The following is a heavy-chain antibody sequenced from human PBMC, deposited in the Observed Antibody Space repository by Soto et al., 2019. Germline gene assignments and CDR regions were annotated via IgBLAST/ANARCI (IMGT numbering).Heavy chain of an antibody. J-gene: IGHJ1*01. CDR1: GFTFSDYG. CDR3: AKGGFEEEFAEYFQD. V-gene: IGHV3-30*18. Sequence: QVQLVESGGGVVQPGRSLSLSCAASGFTFSDYGMHWVRQAPGKGLEWVAVISYDGNYKYYADSVKGRFTISRDNSQNTLYVPVNSLRPEDTAVYSCAKGGFEEEFAEYFQDWGQGTLVTVSA. CDR2: ISYDGNYK. D-gene: IGHD5-12*01.